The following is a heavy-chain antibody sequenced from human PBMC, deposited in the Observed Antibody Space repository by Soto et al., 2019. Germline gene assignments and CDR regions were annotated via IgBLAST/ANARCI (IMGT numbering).Heavy chain of an antibody. CDR3: ARGYYDSSGNDAFDI. Sequence: SETLSLTCTVSGGSISSGGYYWSWIRQHPGKGLEWIGYIYYSGSTYYNPSLKSRVTISVDTSKNQFSLKLSSVTAADTAVYYCARGYYDSSGNDAFDIWGQGTMVTVSS. CDR1: GGSISSGGYY. J-gene: IGHJ3*02. D-gene: IGHD3-22*01. CDR2: IYYSGST. V-gene: IGHV4-31*03.